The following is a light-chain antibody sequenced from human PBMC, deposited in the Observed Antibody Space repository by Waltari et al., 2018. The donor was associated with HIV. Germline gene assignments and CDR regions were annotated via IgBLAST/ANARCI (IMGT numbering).Light chain of an antibody. J-gene: IGLJ1*01. CDR2: DVT. CDR1: SSHVAGSKS. CDR3: CSYAGSYLYV. V-gene: IGLV2-11*01. Sequence: QSALPQPRSVSESPGPSVTISCTGTSSHVAGSKSLSWSQPNPCKAPKLIIYDVTKRPSGVPDRFSGSKSGNTASLTISGLQAEDEADYYCCSYAGSYLYVFGSGTKVTVL.